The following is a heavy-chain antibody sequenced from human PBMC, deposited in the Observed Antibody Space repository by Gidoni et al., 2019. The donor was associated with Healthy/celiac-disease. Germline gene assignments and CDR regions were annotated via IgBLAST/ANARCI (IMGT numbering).Heavy chain of an antibody. J-gene: IGHJ6*03. V-gene: IGHV1-69*06. CDR1: GGTFSSYA. CDR2: IIPIFGTA. D-gene: IGHD3-3*01. Sequence: QVQLVQSGAEVKKPGSSVTVSCKASGGTFSSYAISWVRQAPGQGLEWMGGIIPIFGTANYAQKFQGRVTITADKSTSTAYMELSSLRSEDTAVYYCASSDYDFWSGYYTTYYYYYYMDVWGKGTTVTVSS. CDR3: ASSDYDFWSGYYTTYYYYYYMDV.